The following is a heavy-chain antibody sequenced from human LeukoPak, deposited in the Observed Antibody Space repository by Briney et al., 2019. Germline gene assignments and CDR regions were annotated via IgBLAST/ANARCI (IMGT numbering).Heavy chain of an antibody. Sequence: PGGSLRLSXAASGFSFNNHGMHWVRQAPGRGLEWVAFIRYDGSKKYYADSVKGRFTISRDNSKNTLYLQVNSLRVEDTAVYYCAKDLCSSSSCYLDIWGQGAMVTVSS. D-gene: IGHD2-2*01. CDR3: AKDLCSSSSCYLDI. V-gene: IGHV3-30*02. CDR1: GFSFNNHG. J-gene: IGHJ3*02. CDR2: IRYDGSKK.